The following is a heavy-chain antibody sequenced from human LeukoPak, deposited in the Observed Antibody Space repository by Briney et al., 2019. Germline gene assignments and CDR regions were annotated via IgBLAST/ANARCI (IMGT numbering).Heavy chain of an antibody. CDR1: GFTFRSYS. D-gene: IGHD5-18*01. Sequence: PGGSLRLSCAASGFTFRSYSMNWVRQAPGKGLEWVSAIDPSSTYIYYADSVKGRFTISRGNSKNTLYLQMNSLRAEDTAVYYCATTYSLWGQGTLVTVSS. CDR2: IDPSSTYI. CDR3: ATTYSL. J-gene: IGHJ4*02. V-gene: IGHV3-21*01.